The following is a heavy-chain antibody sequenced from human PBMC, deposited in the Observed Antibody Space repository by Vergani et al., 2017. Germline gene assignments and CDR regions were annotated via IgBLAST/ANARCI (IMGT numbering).Heavy chain of an antibody. D-gene: IGHD6-19*01. CDR1: GGSISSGSYY. Sequence: QVQLQESGPGLVKPSQTLSLTCTVSGGSISSGSYYWSWIRQPAGKGLEWIGRIYTSGSTNYNPSLKSRVTISVDTSKNQFSLKLSSVTAADTAVYYCARSYSSGAVADYWGQGTLVTVSS. CDR3: ARSYSSGAVADY. CDR2: IYTSGST. V-gene: IGHV4-61*02. J-gene: IGHJ4*02.